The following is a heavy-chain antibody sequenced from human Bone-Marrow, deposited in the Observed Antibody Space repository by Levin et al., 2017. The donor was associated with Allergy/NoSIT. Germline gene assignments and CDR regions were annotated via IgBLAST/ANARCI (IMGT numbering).Heavy chain of an antibody. CDR2: MFVGGAA. CDR3: ARDETFNSWHVGWFDS. J-gene: IGHJ5*01. V-gene: IGHV4-61*02. D-gene: IGHD2/OR15-2a*01. CDR1: GDSINNTHHY. Sequence: SPTLSLPCTVSGDSINNTHHYWSWIRQPAGKGLEWIGRMFVGGAATYKRSLRSRVTISIDTSKNQFSLKLTSVTAADTAVYYCARDETFNSWHVGWFDSWGQGTLVTVSS.